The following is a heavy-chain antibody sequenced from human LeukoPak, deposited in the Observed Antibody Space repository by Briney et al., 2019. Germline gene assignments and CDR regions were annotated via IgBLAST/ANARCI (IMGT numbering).Heavy chain of an antibody. Sequence: ASVKVSCKASGYTFTGYYMHWVRQAPGQGLERMGWINPNSGGPNYAQKFQGWVTMTRDTSISTAYMELSRLRSDDTAVYYCARDKMATIKGNAFDIWGQGTMVTVSS. J-gene: IGHJ3*02. CDR2: INPNSGGP. D-gene: IGHD5-24*01. CDR1: GYTFTGYY. CDR3: ARDKMATIKGNAFDI. V-gene: IGHV1-2*04.